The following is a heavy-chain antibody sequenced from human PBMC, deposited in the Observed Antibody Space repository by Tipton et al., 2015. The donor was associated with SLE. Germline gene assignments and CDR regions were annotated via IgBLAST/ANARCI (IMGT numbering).Heavy chain of an antibody. D-gene: IGHD3-22*01. CDR2: IYYTGTT. CDR1: GGSIRSTDYY. CDR3: ARDDNYYDTTGYPAGGMDV. J-gene: IGHJ6*02. Sequence: TLSLTCSVSGGSIRSTDYYWGWIRPSPGKGLEWIGSIYYTGTTFYKTSLKSRVTLSGDTSNNHFSLKLTTVTAADTTVYYCARDDNYYDTTGYPAGGMDVWGQGTTVTVSS. V-gene: IGHV4-39*07.